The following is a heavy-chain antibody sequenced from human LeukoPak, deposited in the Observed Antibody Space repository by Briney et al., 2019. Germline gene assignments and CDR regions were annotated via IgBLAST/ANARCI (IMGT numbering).Heavy chain of an antibody. CDR2: IYHSGST. J-gene: IGHJ4*02. Sequence: KSSETLSLTCAVYGGSFSGYYWSWIRQPPGKGLEWIGEIYHSGSTNYNPSLKSRVTISVDKSKNQFSLKLSPVTAADTAVYYCARAGGSGYFYYFDYWGQGTLVTVSS. D-gene: IGHD3-22*01. CDR3: ARAGGSGYFYYFDY. CDR1: GGSFSGYY. V-gene: IGHV4-34*01.